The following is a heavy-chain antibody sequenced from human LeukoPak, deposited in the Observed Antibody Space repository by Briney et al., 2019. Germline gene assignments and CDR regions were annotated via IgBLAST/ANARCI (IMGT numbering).Heavy chain of an antibody. CDR2: ISYDGSNE. D-gene: IGHD3-10*01. CDR1: GFTFSGYA. V-gene: IGHV3-30-3*01. Sequence: GRSLRLSCAASGFTFSGYAMHWVRQAPGKGLEWVAVISYDGSNEYYADSVKGRFTISRDNSKNTLYLQMNSLSVEDTAVYYCARVGYYALGPFSYFDYWGQGTLVTVSS. J-gene: IGHJ4*02. CDR3: ARVGYYALGPFSYFDY.